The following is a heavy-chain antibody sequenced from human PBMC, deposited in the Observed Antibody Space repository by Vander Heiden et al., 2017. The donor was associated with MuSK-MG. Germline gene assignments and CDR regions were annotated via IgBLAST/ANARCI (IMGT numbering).Heavy chain of an antibody. J-gene: IGHJ5*02. CDR2: SNPICGTG. CDR1: GGTFGSYA. V-gene: IGHV1-69*06. Sequence: QVQLVQSGARVKKPGSSLKVSCKASGGTFGSYAISWERQGPGQGLEGMGGSNPICGTGNYAQKFQGRVTSTADKSTSTAYIELRSLRSEDTAVYYCARESDSSGWYGENWVDPWGQGTLVTVSS. D-gene: IGHD6-19*01. CDR3: ARESDSSGWYGENWVDP.